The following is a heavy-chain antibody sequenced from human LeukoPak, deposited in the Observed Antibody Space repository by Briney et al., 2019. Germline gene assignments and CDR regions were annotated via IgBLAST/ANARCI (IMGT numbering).Heavy chain of an antibody. J-gene: IGHJ4*02. CDR1: GFTFSSYW. V-gene: IGHV3-7*01. D-gene: IGHD6-13*01. Sequence: GGSLRLSCAASGFTFSSYWMSWVRQAPGKGLEWVASIKQDGSEKYYVDSVKGRFTISRDNAKNSLYLQMNSLRAEDTAVYYCARDRLGQQLVAYWGQGTLVTVPS. CDR2: IKQDGSEK. CDR3: ARDRLGQQLVAY.